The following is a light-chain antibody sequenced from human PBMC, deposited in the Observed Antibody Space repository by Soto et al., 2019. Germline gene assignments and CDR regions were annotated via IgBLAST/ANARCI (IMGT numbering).Light chain of an antibody. J-gene: IGLJ3*02. CDR3: ISYTSSSTWV. V-gene: IGLV2-11*01. CDR2: DVS. Sequence: QSALTQPRSVSGSPGQSVTISCTGTSSDVGGYNYVSWYQQHPGKAPKLMIYDVSKRPSGVPDRFSGSKSGNTASLTISGLQAEDESDYYCISYTSSSTWVLGGGTKVTVL. CDR1: SSDVGGYNY.